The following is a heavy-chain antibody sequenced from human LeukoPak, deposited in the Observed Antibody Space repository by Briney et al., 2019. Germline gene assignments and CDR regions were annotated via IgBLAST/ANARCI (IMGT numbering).Heavy chain of an antibody. CDR1: GFTFSSHW. V-gene: IGHV3-74*01. CDR2: ISGDGTAT. Sequence: AGGSLRLSCAASGFTFSSHWMHWVRQAPGKGLVWVSRISGDGTATIYADSVKGRFTISRDNADNTLYLQMTSLRVEDTAVYYCTRRVSATPWFDPWGQGTLVTVSS. J-gene: IGHJ5*02. CDR3: TRRVSATPWFDP. D-gene: IGHD2-15*01.